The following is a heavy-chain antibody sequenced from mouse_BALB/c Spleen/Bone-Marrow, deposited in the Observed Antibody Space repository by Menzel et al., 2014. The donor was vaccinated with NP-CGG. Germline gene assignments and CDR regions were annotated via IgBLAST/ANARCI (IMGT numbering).Heavy chain of an antibody. D-gene: IGHD2-3*01. CDR2: ISSGGSYT. V-gene: IGHV5-6-4*01. J-gene: IGHJ4*01. CDR1: GFTSSSYT. Sequence: EVKLMESGGGLVKPGGSLKLSCAASGFTSSSYTMSWVRQTPEKRLEWVATISSGGSYTYYPDSVKGRFTISRDNAKNTLYLQMSSLKSEGTAMYYCTRDLYDGYYYYAMDYWGQGTSVTVSS. CDR3: TRDLYDGYYYYAMDY.